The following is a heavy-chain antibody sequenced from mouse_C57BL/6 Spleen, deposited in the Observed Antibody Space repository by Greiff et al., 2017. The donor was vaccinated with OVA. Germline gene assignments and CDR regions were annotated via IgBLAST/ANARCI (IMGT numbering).Heavy chain of an antibody. J-gene: IGHJ4*01. D-gene: IGHD1-1*01. V-gene: IGHV1-50*01. Sequence: VQLQQSGAELVKPGASVKLSCKASGYTFTSYWMQWVKQRPGQGLEWIGEIDPSDSYTNYNQKFKGKATLTVDTSSSTAYMQLSSLTSEDSAVYYCARPTTVVANAMDYWGQGTSVTVSS. CDR2: IDPSDSYT. CDR1: GYTFTSYW. CDR3: ARPTTVVANAMDY.